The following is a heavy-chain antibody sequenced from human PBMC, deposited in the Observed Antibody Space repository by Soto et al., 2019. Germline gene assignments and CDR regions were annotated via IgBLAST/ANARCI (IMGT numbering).Heavy chain of an antibody. CDR2: ISAYNGNT. D-gene: IGHD1-26*01. CDR1: GYTFTSYG. V-gene: IGHV1-18*01. Sequence: QVQLVQSGAEVKKPGASVKVSCKASGYTFTSYGISWVRQAPGQGLEWMGWISAYNGNTKYAQKLQGRVTIATDTSTRTAHMKLRSLGSDDSAVDYCARDLGSQIFDLWGQGTLVTVSS. J-gene: IGHJ4*02. CDR3: ARDLGSQIFDL.